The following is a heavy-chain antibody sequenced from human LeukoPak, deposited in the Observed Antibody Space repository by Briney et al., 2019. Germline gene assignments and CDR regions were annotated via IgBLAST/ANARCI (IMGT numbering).Heavy chain of an antibody. D-gene: IGHD5-18*01. CDR3: ATAVQLWLDY. CDR2: INAGNGNT. Sequence: ASVKVSCKASGYTFTSYAMHWVRQAPGQRLEWMGWINAGNGNTKYSQKFQGRVTMTEDTSTDTAYMELSSLRSEDTAVYYCATAVQLWLDYWGQGTLVTVSS. V-gene: IGHV1-3*01. J-gene: IGHJ4*02. CDR1: GYTFTSYA.